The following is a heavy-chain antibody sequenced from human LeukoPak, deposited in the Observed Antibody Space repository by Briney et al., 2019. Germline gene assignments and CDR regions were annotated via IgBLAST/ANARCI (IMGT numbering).Heavy chain of an antibody. Sequence: SETLSLTCTVSGGSISSHYWSWIRQPPGKGLEWIGYIYYTGSTNYNPSLKSRVTISVDTSKNQFSLKLSSVTAADTAVYYCASALRYDWNWFDPWGQGTLVTVSS. J-gene: IGHJ5*02. CDR3: ASALRYDWNWFDP. V-gene: IGHV4-59*11. CDR2: IYYTGST. CDR1: GGSISSHY. D-gene: IGHD3-16*01.